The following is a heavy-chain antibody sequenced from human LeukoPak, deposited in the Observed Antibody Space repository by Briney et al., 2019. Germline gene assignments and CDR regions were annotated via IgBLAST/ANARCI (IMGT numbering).Heavy chain of an antibody. CDR3: ARDGLLFFDY. J-gene: IGHJ4*02. D-gene: IGHD2-15*01. CDR2: IYYSGST. CDR1: GGSISSYY. Sequence: PSECLSLTCTVAGGSISSYYWSWIRQPPGKGLEGIGYIYYSGSTNSNPSLKSRVTISVDTSKNQFSLKLGSLTPPAPAVYFCARDGLLFFDYWGQETLVSVSS. V-gene: IGHV4-59*01.